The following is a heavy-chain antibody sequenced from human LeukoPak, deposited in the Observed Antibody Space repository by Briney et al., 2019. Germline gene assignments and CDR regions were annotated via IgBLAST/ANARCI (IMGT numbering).Heavy chain of an antibody. J-gene: IGHJ6*02. Sequence: PGGSLRLSCAASGFTVSSNYMSWVRQAPGKGLEWVSVIYSGGSTYYADSVKGRFTISRDNSKNTLYLQMNSLGAEDTAVYYCARYIVVVPAAMHGMDVWGQGTTVTVSS. CDR1: GFTVSSNY. CDR3: ARYIVVVPAAMHGMDV. CDR2: IYSGGST. D-gene: IGHD2-2*01. V-gene: IGHV3-53*01.